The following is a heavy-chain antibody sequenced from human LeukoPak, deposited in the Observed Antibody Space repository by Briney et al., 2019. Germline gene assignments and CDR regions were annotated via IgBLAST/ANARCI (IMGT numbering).Heavy chain of an antibody. CDR1: GGTFSSYA. Sequence: ASVKVSCKASGGTFSSYAISWVRQAPGQGLEWMGRIIPILGIANYAQKFQGRVTITADKSTSTAYMELSSLRSEDTAVYYCERAPWEPAAMGDYYYYYGMDVWGQGTTVTVSS. V-gene: IGHV1-69*04. J-gene: IGHJ6*02. D-gene: IGHD2-2*01. CDR3: ERAPWEPAAMGDYYYYYGMDV. CDR2: IIPILGIA.